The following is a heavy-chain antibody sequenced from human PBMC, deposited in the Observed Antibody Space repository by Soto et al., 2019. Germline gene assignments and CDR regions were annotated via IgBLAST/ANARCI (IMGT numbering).Heavy chain of an antibody. CDR3: ARNGWGMATVGM. CDR1: GFTVSNNY. Sequence: EVQLVESGGXLVQPGGSLXLSCAASGFTVSNNYMIWFRLPPGKGLEWVSLIYSGGTTYYADSVKGRFTISRDNSKNTLYLQMNSLRVEDTAVYYCARNGWGMATVGMWGPGTLVTVSS. CDR2: IYSGGTT. V-gene: IGHV3-53*01. D-gene: IGHD4-4*01. J-gene: IGHJ4*02.